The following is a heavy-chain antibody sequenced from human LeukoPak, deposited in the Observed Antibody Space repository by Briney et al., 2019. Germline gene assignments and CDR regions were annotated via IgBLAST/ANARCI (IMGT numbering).Heavy chain of an antibody. V-gene: IGHV4-39*01. J-gene: IGHJ5*02. CDR2: IYYSGST. Sequence: PSQTLSLTCTVSGGSISSSSYYWGWIRQPPGKGLEWIGSIYYSGSTYYNPSLKSRVTISVDTSKNQFSLKLSSVTAADTAVYYCARHRDSSSPPFGWFDPWGQGTLVTVSS. CDR3: ARHRDSSSPPFGWFDP. CDR1: GGSISSSSYY. D-gene: IGHD6-6*01.